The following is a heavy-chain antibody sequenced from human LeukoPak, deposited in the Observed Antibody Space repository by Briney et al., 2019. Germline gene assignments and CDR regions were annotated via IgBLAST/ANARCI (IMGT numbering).Heavy chain of an antibody. J-gene: IGHJ4*02. CDR2: ISFDGTNK. D-gene: IGHD3-22*01. Sequence: GRSLRLSCAASGFIFSSYGMHWVRQAPGKGLEWVAVISFDGTNKYYADSVKGRFTIPRDNSKNTLYLQMNSLKAEDTAVYYCAKVTSNYYDSSGYDFWGQGTLVTVSS. CDR3: AKVTSNYYDSSGYDF. V-gene: IGHV3-30*18. CDR1: GFIFSSYG.